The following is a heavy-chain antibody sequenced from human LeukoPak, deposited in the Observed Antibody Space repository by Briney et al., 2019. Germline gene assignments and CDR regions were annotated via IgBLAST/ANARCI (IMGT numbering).Heavy chain of an antibody. CDR2: IKQDGSER. Sequence: GGSLRLSCAASGFTSSNYWMSWVRQAPGKGLDWVAHIKQDGSERFYVDSVKGRFTISRDNAKNSLYLQMNSLRSEDTAVFYCARVGAPEWYFDLWGRGTLVTVSS. CDR1: GFTSSNYW. V-gene: IGHV3-7*01. J-gene: IGHJ2*01. CDR3: ARVGAPEWYFDL. D-gene: IGHD1-14*01.